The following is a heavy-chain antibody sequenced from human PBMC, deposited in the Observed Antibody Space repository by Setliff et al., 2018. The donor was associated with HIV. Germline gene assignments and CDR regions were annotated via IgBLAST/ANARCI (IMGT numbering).Heavy chain of an antibody. V-gene: IGHV1-2*02. D-gene: IGHD2-2*01. J-gene: IGHJ5*02. CDR2: SNPNSGGT. CDR1: GYTFTSYA. Sequence: GASVKVSCKASGYTFTSYAMHWVRQAPGQRLEWMGWSNPNSGGTTYAQKFQGRVTLTRDTSTSTAYMELSGLRSEDTAVYYCARDFGGYCSSMSCPGLFDPWGQGTLVTVSS. CDR3: ARDFGGYCSSMSCPGLFDP.